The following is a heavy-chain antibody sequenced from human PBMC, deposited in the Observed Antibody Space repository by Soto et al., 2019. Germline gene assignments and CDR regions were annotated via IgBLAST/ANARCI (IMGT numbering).Heavy chain of an antibody. CDR2: IYPGDSDT. Sequence: GESLKISCKGSGYSFTSYWIGWVRQMPGKGLEWMGIIYPGDSDTRYSPSFQGQVTISADKSISTAYLQWSSLKASDTAMYYCARRDSSGWVVRSNWFDPWGQGTLVTVSS. V-gene: IGHV5-51*01. CDR1: GYSFTSYW. D-gene: IGHD6-19*01. J-gene: IGHJ5*02. CDR3: ARRDSSGWVVRSNWFDP.